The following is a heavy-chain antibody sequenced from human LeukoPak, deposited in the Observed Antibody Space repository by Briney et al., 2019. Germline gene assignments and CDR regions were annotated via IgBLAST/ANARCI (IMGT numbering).Heavy chain of an antibody. D-gene: IGHD3-9*01. CDR2: ISAYSGNT. Sequence: ASVKVSCKASGYTYISYGINWVRQAPGQGLEWMGWISAYSGNTKYAQKLQGRVTMTTDTSTSTAYMELRSLRSDDTAVYYCARDVMRDASIRYFDWLFKGGIDYWGQGTLVTVSS. V-gene: IGHV1-18*01. CDR3: ARDVMRDASIRYFDWLFKGGIDY. J-gene: IGHJ4*02. CDR1: GYTYISYG.